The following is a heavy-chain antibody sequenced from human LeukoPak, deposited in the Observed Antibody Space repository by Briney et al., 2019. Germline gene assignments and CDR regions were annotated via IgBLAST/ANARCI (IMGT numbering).Heavy chain of an antibody. CDR3: ARDYGNMITFGGVIAMGY. D-gene: IGHD3-16*02. J-gene: IGHJ4*02. CDR2: INTNTGNP. Sequence: ASVKVSCKASGYTLTSYAMNWVRQAPGQGLEWMGWINTNTGNPTYAQGFTGRFVFSLDTSVSTAYLQISSLKAEDTAVYYCARDYGNMITFGGVIAMGYWGQGTLVTVSS. CDR1: GYTLTSYA. V-gene: IGHV7-4-1*02.